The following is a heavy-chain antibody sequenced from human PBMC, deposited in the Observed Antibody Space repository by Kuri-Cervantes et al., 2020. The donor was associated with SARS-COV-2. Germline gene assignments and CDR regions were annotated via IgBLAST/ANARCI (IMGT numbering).Heavy chain of an antibody. J-gene: IGHJ4*02. V-gene: IGHV3-30*03. CDR1: GITFSTYG. CDR2: ISYDGSNK. D-gene: IGHD1-26*01. Sequence: GESLKISCAASGITFSTYGMHWVRQAPGKGLEWVAIISYDGSNKYYAEPVKGRFTISRDNSKNTLYLQMNSLRAEDTAVYYCARDSGSHPHWGQGTLVTVSS. CDR3: ARDSGSHPH.